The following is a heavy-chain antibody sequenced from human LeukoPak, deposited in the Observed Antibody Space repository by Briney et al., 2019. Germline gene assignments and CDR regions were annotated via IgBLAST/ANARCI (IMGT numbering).Heavy chain of an antibody. D-gene: IGHD3-9*01. V-gene: IGHV3-48*03. Sequence: GGSLRLSCAASGFTFSSYEMNWVRQAPGKGLEWVSYISSSGSTIYYADSVKGRFTISRDNAKNSLYLQMNSLRAEDTAIYYCARYDLFTRPQDYWGQGTLVTVS. J-gene: IGHJ4*02. CDR3: ARYDLFTRPQDY. CDR2: ISSSGSTI. CDR1: GFTFSSYE.